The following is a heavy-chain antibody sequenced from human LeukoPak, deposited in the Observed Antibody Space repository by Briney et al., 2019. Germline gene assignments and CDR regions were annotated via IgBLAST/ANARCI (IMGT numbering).Heavy chain of an antibody. J-gene: IGHJ4*02. CDR1: GCTFSSYG. CDR3: AKVAHQQPKPDPDPTWNYFDY. V-gene: IGHV3-33*06. Sequence: GGSLRLSCAASGCTFSSYGMHWVRQAPGKGLEWVAVIWYDGSNKYYADSVKGRFTISRDNSKNTLYLQMNSLRAEDTAVYYCAKVAHQQPKPDPDPTWNYFDYWGQGTLVTVSS. CDR2: IWYDGSNK. D-gene: IGHD6-13*01.